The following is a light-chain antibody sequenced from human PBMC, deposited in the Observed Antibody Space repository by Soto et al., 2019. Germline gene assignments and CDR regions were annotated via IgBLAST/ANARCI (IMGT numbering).Light chain of an antibody. Sequence: QSALTQPRSVSGSPGQSVTISCTGTSSDVGGYNFVSWYQQYPGKAPKLIIYDVTKRPSGISNRFSGSKSGNTASLTISGLQAEDEADYYCSSSAITSTPIYVFGTGTKVTVL. V-gene: IGLV2-11*01. J-gene: IGLJ1*01. CDR1: SSDVGGYNF. CDR3: SSSAITSTPIYV. CDR2: DVT.